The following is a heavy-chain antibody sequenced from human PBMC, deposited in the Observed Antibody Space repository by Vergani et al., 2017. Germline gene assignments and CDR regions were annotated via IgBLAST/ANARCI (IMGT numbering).Heavy chain of an antibody. CDR1: GFTFSSYA. J-gene: IGHJ6*02. CDR3: ARDYSSGWYSGGYYYYYGMDV. V-gene: IGHV3-64*01. CDR2: ISSNGGST. Sequence: VQLVESGGGLVQPGGSLRLPCAASGFTFSSYAMHWARQAPGKGLEYVSAISSNGGSTYYANSVKGRFTISRDNSKNTLYLQMGSLRAEDMAVYYCARDYSSGWYSGGYYYYYGMDVWGQGTTVTVSS. D-gene: IGHD6-19*01.